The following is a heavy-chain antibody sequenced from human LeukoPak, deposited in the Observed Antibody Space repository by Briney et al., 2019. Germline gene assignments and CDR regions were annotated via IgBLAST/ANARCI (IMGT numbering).Heavy chain of an antibody. CDR3: ARVQWGSLVAIDY. CDR2: INNDGSTT. J-gene: IGHJ4*02. CDR1: GFTFSSYA. D-gene: IGHD5-12*01. Sequence: GGSLSLSCPASGFTFSSYATSWVRQAPGKGLVWVSRINNDGSTTSFADSVKGRFTISRDNAKNTLYLQMNSLRAEDTAVFYCARVQWGSLVAIDYWGQGTLVTVSS. V-gene: IGHV3-74*01.